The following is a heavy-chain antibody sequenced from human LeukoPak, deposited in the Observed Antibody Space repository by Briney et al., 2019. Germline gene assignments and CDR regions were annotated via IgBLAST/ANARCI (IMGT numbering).Heavy chain of an antibody. CDR1: GFTFSSYA. Sequence: GGSLRLSCAASGFTFSSYAMSWVRQAPGKGLEWVSAISGSGGSTYYADSVKGRFTISRDNSKNTLYLQMNSLRAEDTAVYYCARDSRTYYYDSSGYYYVGWFDPWGQGTLVTVSS. D-gene: IGHD3-22*01. CDR3: ARDSRTYYYDSSGYYYVGWFDP. CDR2: ISGSGGST. V-gene: IGHV3-23*01. J-gene: IGHJ5*02.